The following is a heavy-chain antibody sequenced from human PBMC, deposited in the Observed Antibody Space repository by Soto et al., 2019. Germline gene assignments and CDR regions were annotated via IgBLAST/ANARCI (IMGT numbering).Heavy chain of an antibody. CDR1: GFTFSSYS. J-gene: IGHJ6*02. CDR3: ARDIEYRSSSPYYGMDV. V-gene: IGHV3-21*01. Sequence: LRLSCAASGFTFSSYSMNWVRQAPGKGLEWVSSISSSSSYIYYADSVKGRFTISRDNAKNSLYLQMNSLRAEDTAAYYCARDIEYRSSSPYYGMDVWSHGTKVSVYS. D-gene: IGHD6-6*01. CDR2: ISSSSSYI.